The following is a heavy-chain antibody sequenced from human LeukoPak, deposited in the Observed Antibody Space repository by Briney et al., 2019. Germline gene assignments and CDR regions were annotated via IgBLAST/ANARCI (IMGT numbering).Heavy chain of an antibody. J-gene: IGHJ4*02. CDR2: INPNSGGT. V-gene: IGHV1-2*06. CDR1: GYTFTGYY. D-gene: IGHD3-22*01. CDR3: ARVDDSSGYYTFDY. Sequence: ASVKVSCKASGYTFTGYYMHWVRQAPGQGLEWMGRINPNSGGTNYAQKFQGRVTMTRDTSISTAYMELSRLRSDDTAVYYCARVDDSSGYYTFDYWGREPWSPSPQ.